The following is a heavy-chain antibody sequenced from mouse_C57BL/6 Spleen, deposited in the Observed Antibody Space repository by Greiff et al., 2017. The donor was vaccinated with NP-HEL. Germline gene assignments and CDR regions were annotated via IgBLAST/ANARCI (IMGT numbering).Heavy chain of an antibody. CDR3: ARSPLLWSYAMDY. J-gene: IGHJ4*01. CDR2: INPNNGGT. V-gene: IGHV1-26*01. CDR1: GYTFTDYY. Sequence: VQLQQSGPELVKPGASVKISCKASGYTFTDYYMNWVKQSHGKSLEWIGDINPNNGGTSYNQKFKGKATLTVDKSSSTAYMELRSLTSEDSAVYYCARSPLLWSYAMDYWGQGTSVTVSS. D-gene: IGHD2-1*01.